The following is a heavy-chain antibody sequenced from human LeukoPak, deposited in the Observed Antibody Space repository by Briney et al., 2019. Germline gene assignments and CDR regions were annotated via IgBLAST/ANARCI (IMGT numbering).Heavy chain of an antibody. CDR3: ARSPGPYYYDSSGYYRD. CDR1: GYTFTSYG. J-gene: IGHJ4*02. D-gene: IGHD3-22*01. CDR2: ISAYNGNT. V-gene: IGHV1-18*01. Sequence: ASVKVSCKASGYTFTSYGISWVRQAPGQGLEWMGWISAYNGNTNYAQKLQGRVTMTTDTSTSTAYMEPRSLRSDDTAVYYCARSPGPYYYDSSGYYRDWGQGTLVTVSS.